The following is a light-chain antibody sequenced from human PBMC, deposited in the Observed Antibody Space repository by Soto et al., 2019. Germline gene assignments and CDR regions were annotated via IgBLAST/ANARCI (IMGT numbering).Light chain of an antibody. Sequence: EIVMTQSPATLSVSPGERATLSCRASQSVSSNLAWYQQKPGPAPRLLIYGASTMSTGIPARFSGSGSGTEFTLTISSLQSEDFAVYYCQQYNNWPGYSFGQGTKLEIK. CDR3: QQYNNWPGYS. CDR2: GAS. V-gene: IGKV3-15*01. CDR1: QSVSSN. J-gene: IGKJ2*03.